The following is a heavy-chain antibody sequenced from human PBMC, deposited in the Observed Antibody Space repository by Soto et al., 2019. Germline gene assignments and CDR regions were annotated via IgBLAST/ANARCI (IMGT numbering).Heavy chain of an antibody. CDR2: ISGSGGST. CDR1: GFTFSSYA. V-gene: IGHV3-23*01. D-gene: IGHD6-19*01. CDR3: AKVHSSGWYRRSSFDY. Sequence: EVQLLESGGGLVQPGVSLRLSCAASGFTFSSYAMSWVRQAPGKGLEWVSAISGSGGSTYYADSVKGRFTISRDNSKNTLYLQMNSLRAEDTAVYYCAKVHSSGWYRRSSFDYWGQGTLVTVSS. J-gene: IGHJ4*02.